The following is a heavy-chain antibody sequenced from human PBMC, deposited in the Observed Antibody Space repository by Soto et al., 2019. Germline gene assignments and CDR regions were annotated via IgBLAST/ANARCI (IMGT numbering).Heavy chain of an antibody. J-gene: IGHJ3*02. CDR3: AWGSRDDAFDI. CDR1: GGSFSGYN. CDR2: INHSGST. Sequence: PSQTLSLTCAGYGGSFSGYNWSWIRQPPGKGLEWIGEINHSGSTNYNPSLKSRVTISVDTSKNQFSLKLSSVTAADTAVYYCAWGSRDDAFDIWGQGTMVT. V-gene: IGHV4-34*01.